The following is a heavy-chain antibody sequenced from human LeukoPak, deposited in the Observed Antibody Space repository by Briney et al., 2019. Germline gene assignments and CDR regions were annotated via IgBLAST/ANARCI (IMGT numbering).Heavy chain of an antibody. CDR2: IIPIFGTA. CDR1: GGTFSSYA. CDR3: ARGDYDILTGQIFNFDY. J-gene: IGHJ4*02. V-gene: IGHV1-69*13. Sequence: SVKVSCTASGGTFSSYAISWVRQAPGQGLEWMGGIIPIFGTANYAQKFQGRVTITADESTSTAYMELSSLRSEDTAVYYCARGDYDILTGQIFNFDYWGQGTLVTVSS. D-gene: IGHD3-9*01.